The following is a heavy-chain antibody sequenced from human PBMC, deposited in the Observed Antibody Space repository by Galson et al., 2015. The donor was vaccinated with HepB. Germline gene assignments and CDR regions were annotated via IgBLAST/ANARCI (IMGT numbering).Heavy chain of an antibody. CDR3: ARHPTYYYGSGSYYTGGSDYYYYMDV. D-gene: IGHD3-10*01. CDR2: ISSSGSTI. V-gene: IGHV3-11*01. CDR1: GFTFSDYY. J-gene: IGHJ6*03. Sequence: SLRLSCAASGFTFSDYYMSWIRQAPGKGLEWVSYISSSGSTIYYADSVKGRFTISRDNAKNSLYLQMNSLRAEDTAVYYCARHPTYYYGSGSYYTGGSDYYYYMDVWGKGTTVTVSS.